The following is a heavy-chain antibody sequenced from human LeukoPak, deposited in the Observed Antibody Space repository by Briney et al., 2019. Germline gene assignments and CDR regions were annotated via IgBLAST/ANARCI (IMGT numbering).Heavy chain of an antibody. J-gene: IGHJ4*02. V-gene: IGHV1-24*01. CDR1: GYTLTELS. D-gene: IGHD3-9*01. Sequence: GASVKVSCKVSGYTLTELSMHWARQAPGKGLEWMGGFDPGDGETIYAQKFQGRVTMTEDTSTDTAYMELSSLRSGDTAVYYCATSDILTGYTVDYWGQGTLVTVSS. CDR2: FDPGDGET. CDR3: ATSDILTGYTVDY.